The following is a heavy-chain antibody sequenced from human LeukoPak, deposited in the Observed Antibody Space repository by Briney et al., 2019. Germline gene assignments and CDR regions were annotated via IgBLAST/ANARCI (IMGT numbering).Heavy chain of an antibody. CDR3: ARDHWISSSNKWYYYGLDV. D-gene: IGHD1-1*01. CDR1: GGSISPYY. V-gene: IGHV4-59*01. Sequence: SETLSLTCTVSGGSISPYYWSWIRQPPGEGLEWIGYISHSGDTSYNPSLKSRVTLSMDPSKNQFSLNLNFVTAADTAVYYCARDHWISSSNKWYYYGLDVWGQGTTVTVSS. J-gene: IGHJ6*02. CDR2: ISHSGDT.